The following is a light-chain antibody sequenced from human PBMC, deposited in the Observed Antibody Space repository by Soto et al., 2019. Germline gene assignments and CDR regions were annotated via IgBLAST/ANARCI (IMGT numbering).Light chain of an antibody. CDR1: QSISSY. V-gene: IGKV1-39*01. J-gene: IGKJ5*01. Sequence: DVNMSQSASSLSASVGNRFTITCGAGQSISSYLNWYQQKPGKAPKLLIYAASSLQSGVPSRFSGSGSGTDFTLTISSLQPEDFETDYCQQSYSNPHTFGQGTRLEIK. CDR3: QQSYSNPHT. CDR2: AAS.